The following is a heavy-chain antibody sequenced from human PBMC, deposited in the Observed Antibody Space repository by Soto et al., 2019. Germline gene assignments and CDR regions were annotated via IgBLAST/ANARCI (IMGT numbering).Heavy chain of an antibody. J-gene: IGHJ6*02. D-gene: IGHD3-3*01. Sequence: GGSLRLSCAASGFTFSSYAMHWVRQAPGKGLEWVAVISYDGSNKYYADSVKGRFTISRDNSKNTLYLQMNGLRAEDTAVYYCARDIQRITIFGVVKNYYYYYGMDVWGQGTTVTVSS. CDR1: GFTFSSYA. CDR3: ARDIQRITIFGVVKNYYYYYGMDV. CDR2: ISYDGSNK. V-gene: IGHV3-30-3*01.